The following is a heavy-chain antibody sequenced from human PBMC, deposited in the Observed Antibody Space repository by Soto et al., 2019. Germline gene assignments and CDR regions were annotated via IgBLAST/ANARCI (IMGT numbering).Heavy chain of an antibody. V-gene: IGHV3-23*01. CDR2: ISGSGGST. CDR3: AKWAIAAAGKTIDY. D-gene: IGHD6-13*01. CDR1: GFTFSSYA. J-gene: IGHJ4*02. Sequence: EVQLLESGGGLVQPGGSLRLSCAASGFTFSSYAMSWVRQAPGKGLEWVSAISGSGGSTYYADSVKGRFTISRDNSKNTVYMQMNSVRAEDTAVDYCAKWAIAAAGKTIDYWGQGTLVTVSS.